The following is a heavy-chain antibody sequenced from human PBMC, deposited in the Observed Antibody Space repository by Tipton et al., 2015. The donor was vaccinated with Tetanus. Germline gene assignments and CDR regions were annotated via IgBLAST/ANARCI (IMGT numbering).Heavy chain of an antibody. D-gene: IGHD1-14*01. CDR1: GSTSESHY. J-gene: IGHJ5*02. V-gene: IGHV3-74*01. CDR3: ARDRFGDNHDIPSNYFGP. CDR2: INPDGRRT. Sequence: SLRLSCAASGSTSESHYMHWVRQTPGKGLVWISRINPDGRRTNYADSVKGRFTISRDNAKNTLYLQMDSLRADDTAVYYCARDRFGDNHDIPSNYFGPWGQGTLVTVSS.